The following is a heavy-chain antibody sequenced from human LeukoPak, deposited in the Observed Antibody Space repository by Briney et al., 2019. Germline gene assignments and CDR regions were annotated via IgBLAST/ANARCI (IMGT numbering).Heavy chain of an antibody. J-gene: IGHJ3*02. V-gene: IGHV4-30-2*01. D-gene: IGHD4-17*01. CDR2: IYHSGST. CDR1: GGSISSGGYY. Sequence: PSQTLSLTCTVSGGSISSGGYYWSWIRQPPGKGLEWIGYIYHSGSTYYNPSLKSRVTISVDTSKNQFSLKLSSVTAADTAVYYCARDPYGEIDAFDIWGQGTMVTVSS. CDR3: ARDPYGEIDAFDI.